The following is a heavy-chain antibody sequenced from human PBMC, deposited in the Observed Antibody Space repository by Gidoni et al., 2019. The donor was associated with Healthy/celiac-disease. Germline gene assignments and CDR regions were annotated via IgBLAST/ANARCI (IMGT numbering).Heavy chain of an antibody. J-gene: IGHJ6*02. CDR3: ARDLSGYDLGYYYYYYGMDV. V-gene: IGHV4-61*02. D-gene: IGHD5-12*01. Sequence: QVQLQESGPGLVKPSQTLSLTCTVSGGSICSGSYYWRWIRTPAGKGLEWIGRIYNSGSTNYNPSLKSRVTISVDTSKNQFSLKLSSVTAADTAVYYCARDLSGYDLGYYYYYYGMDVWGQGTTVTVSS. CDR2: IYNSGST. CDR1: GGSICSGSYY.